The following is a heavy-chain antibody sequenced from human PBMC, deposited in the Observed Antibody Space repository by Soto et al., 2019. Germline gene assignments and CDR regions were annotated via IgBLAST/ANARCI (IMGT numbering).Heavy chain of an antibody. V-gene: IGHV3-21*06. CDR3: ARESEDLTSDFDY. CDR1: TESRYR. J-gene: IGHJ4*02. Sequence: TESRYRRTRYHQKPGKGLEWVSSISSTTNYIYYGDSMKGRFTISRDNAKNSLYLEMNSLRAEDTAVYYCARESEDLTSDFDYWGQGTLVTVSS. CDR2: ISSTTNYI.